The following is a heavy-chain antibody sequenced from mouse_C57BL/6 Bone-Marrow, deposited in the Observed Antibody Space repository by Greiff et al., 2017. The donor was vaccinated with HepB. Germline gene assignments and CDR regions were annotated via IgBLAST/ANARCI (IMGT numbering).Heavy chain of an antibody. D-gene: IGHD1-1*02. CDR2: ISDGGSYT. J-gene: IGHJ4*01. Sequence: EVQVVDSGGGLVKPGGSLKLSCAASGFTFSSYAMSWVRQTPEKRLEWVATISDGGSYTYYPDNVKGRFTISRDNAKNNLYLQMSHLKSEDTAMYYCARDVVYAMDYWGQGTSVTVSS. CDR1: GFTFSSYA. CDR3: ARDVVYAMDY. V-gene: IGHV5-4*01.